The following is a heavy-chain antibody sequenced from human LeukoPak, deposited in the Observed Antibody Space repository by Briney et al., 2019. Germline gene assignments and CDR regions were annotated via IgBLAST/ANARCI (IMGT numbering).Heavy chain of an antibody. Sequence: GGSLRLSCAASGFSLSAYWMTWVRQAPGKGLEWVANINRDGSQKNHVDSVKGRFTISRDNSKNTLYLQMNSLRAEDTAVYYCAKVNDYYGSGSYYNVHYWGQGTLVTVSS. D-gene: IGHD3-10*01. V-gene: IGHV3-7*03. CDR1: GFSLSAYW. CDR2: INRDGSQK. J-gene: IGHJ4*02. CDR3: AKVNDYYGSGSYYNVHY.